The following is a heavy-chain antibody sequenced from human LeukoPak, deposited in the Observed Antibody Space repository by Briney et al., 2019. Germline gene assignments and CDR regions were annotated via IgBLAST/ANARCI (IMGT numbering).Heavy chain of an antibody. J-gene: IGHJ4*02. D-gene: IGHD3-22*01. Sequence: PSGTPSLTCTASGGSINSYGWSWIRQPPGKGLEWTGYSHYSENINYNPSLKSRVTISIDTSKNQFSLKLSSVTAADTAVYYCARVVGDGYSDYWGQGTLVTVSS. V-gene: IGHV4-59*01. CDR3: ARVVGDGYSDY. CDR2: SHYSENI. CDR1: GGSINSYG.